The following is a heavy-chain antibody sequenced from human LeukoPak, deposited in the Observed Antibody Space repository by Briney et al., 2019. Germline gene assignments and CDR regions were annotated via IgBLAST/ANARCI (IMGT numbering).Heavy chain of an antibody. CDR3: AKDLQKYSYGPYYFDY. CDR1: GFTFSSYA. CDR2: ISGSGGST. D-gene: IGHD5-18*01. Sequence: GGSLRLSCAASGFTFSSYAMSWVRLAPGKGLEWVSAISGSGGSTYYADSVKGRFTISRDNSKNTLYLQMNSLRAEDTAVYYCAKDLQKYSYGPYYFDYWGQGTLVTVSS. V-gene: IGHV3-23*01. J-gene: IGHJ4*02.